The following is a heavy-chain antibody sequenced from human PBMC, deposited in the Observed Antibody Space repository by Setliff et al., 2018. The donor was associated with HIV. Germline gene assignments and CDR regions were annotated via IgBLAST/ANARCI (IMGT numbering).Heavy chain of an antibody. J-gene: IGHJ4*02. CDR3: AKTSNTGYLFCSDY. D-gene: IGHD3-9*01. Sequence: GGSLRLSCAASGFTFTNYAMSWVRQAPGKGLEWVSVISGSGGSTYYADFVKGRFTISRDNSKNTLYLRMNSLRADDTAVYYCAKTSNTGYLFCSDYWGQGTLVTAPQ. CDR2: ISGSGGST. V-gene: IGHV3-23*01. CDR1: GFTFTNYA.